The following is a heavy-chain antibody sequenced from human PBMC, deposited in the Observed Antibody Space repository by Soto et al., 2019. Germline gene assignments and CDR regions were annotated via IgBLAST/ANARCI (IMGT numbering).Heavy chain of an antibody. D-gene: IGHD3-9*01. CDR1: GFTFSNYP. CDR2: ISADSGTI. J-gene: IGHJ6*03. CDR3: ASDWFYMDV. Sequence: RLSCAASGFTFSNYPMNWVRQAPGKGLEWISYISADSGTIYYADSVKGRFSISRDNAKNSLYLQMNSLRVEDTAVYYCASDWFYMDVWGKGTSVTVSS. V-gene: IGHV3-48*01.